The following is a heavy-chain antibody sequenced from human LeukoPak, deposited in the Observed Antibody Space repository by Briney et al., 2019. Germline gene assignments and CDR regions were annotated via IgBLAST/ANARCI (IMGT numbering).Heavy chain of an antibody. V-gene: IGHV1-46*01. CDR2: INPSSGST. CDR1: GYTFTNRH. CDR3: AGEEGMDV. Sequence: GASVKVSCKASGYTFTNRHMHWVRQAPGQGLEWMGIINPSSGSTSYAQNFQGRVTMTRDMSTSTVYMELSSLRSDDTAVYYCAGEEGMDVWGQGTTVTVSS. J-gene: IGHJ6*02.